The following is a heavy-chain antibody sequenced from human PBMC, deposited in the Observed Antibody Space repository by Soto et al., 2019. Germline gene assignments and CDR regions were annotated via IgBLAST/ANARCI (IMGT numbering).Heavy chain of an antibody. J-gene: IGHJ4*02. Sequence: ASVKVSCKASGYTFTGFYMHWVRQAPGQGLEWMGWVNPNSGGTNYAQKFQGRFTISRDNAKNTVSLQMNTLRAEDTAVYYCAREDSIIIPAVSDFWGQGTLVTVSS. CDR2: VNPNSGGT. D-gene: IGHD2-2*01. V-gene: IGHV1-2*02. CDR3: AREDSIIIPAVSDF. CDR1: GYTFTGFY.